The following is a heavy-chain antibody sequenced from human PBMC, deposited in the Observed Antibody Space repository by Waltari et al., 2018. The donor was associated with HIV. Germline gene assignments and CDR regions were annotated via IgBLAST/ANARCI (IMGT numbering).Heavy chain of an antibody. D-gene: IGHD3-9*01. CDR3: ASNDRPVYFFDY. CDR1: GYSLTQLS. CDR2: FDPEGDET. V-gene: IGHV1-24*01. Sequence: QVVLIESGAEVKQPGGSVKVSCKVAGYSLTQLSRHWVRQAPGKGLEWMGGFDPEGDETIYAQKFQGRLSMTEDTSTDTAYMELRGLRSDDTAVYYCASNDRPVYFFDYWSHGTLVTVSS. J-gene: IGHJ4*01.